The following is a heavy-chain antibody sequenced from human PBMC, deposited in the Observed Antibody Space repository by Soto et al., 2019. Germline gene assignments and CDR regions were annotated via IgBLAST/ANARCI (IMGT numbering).Heavy chain of an antibody. J-gene: IGHJ4*02. CDR1: GYTLTRFY. D-gene: IGHD4-17*01. V-gene: IGHV1-46*01. CDR2: INTRGGTT. Sequence: QVQLVQSGAEVRKPGASVRLSCKASGYTLTRFYLHWVRQAPGKGLEWMGIINTRGGTTAYAQKFRGRLTVTRDTSMSTVYMDLSNLRSEDTAIYYCARGPDDSDVPRWDYWGQGTRVTVSS. CDR3: ARGPDDSDVPRWDY.